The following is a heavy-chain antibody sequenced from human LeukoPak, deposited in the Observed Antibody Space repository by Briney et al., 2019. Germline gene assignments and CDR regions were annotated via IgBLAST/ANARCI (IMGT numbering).Heavy chain of an antibody. CDR3: ARDQGNFDY. Sequence: AGGALRLSCAPSGFTFSSYSMNCGRQAPGKGLEWVSYISSSSKTIYYAFSVKGRFTISRDNAKNSLYLQMNSLRDEDSAVYYCARDQGNFDYWGQGTLVTVSS. CDR1: GFTFSSYS. V-gene: IGHV3-48*02. CDR2: ISSSSKTI. J-gene: IGHJ4*02.